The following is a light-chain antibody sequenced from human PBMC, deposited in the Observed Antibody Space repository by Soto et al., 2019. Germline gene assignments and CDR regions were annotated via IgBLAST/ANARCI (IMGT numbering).Light chain of an antibody. CDR3: CSYAGTYPWV. J-gene: IGLJ3*02. V-gene: IGLV2-11*01. CDR2: AVN. Sequence: QSALTQPRSVSGSPGQSVTISCTETNSDVGGYNYVSWYQQHPGKAPKLIIYAVNKRPSGVPDRFSVSKSGNTASLTISGLQAEDEADYSCCSYAGTYPWVFGGGTKLTVL. CDR1: NSDVGGYNY.